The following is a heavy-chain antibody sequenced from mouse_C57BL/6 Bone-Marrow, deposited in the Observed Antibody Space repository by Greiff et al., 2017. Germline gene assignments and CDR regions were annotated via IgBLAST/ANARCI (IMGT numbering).Heavy chain of an antibody. J-gene: IGHJ4*01. CDR2: IYPGDGDT. V-gene: IGHV1-80*01. CDR1: GYAFSSYW. D-gene: IGHD1-1*01. Sequence: VQLQQSGAELVKPGASVKISCKASGYAFSSYWMNWVKQRPGKGLEWIGQIYPGDGDTNYNGKFKGKDTLTADKSSSTAYMQLSSLTSEDSAVYFCAAITTVDAMDYWGQGTSVTVSA. CDR3: AAITTVDAMDY.